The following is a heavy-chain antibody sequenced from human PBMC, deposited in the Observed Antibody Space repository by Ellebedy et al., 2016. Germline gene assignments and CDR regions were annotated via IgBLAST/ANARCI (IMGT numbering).Heavy chain of an antibody. J-gene: IGHJ4*02. Sequence: GESLKISXAASGFTFSSYSMSWVRQAPGKGLEWLSYIRSSSSTIYYAESVKGRFTISRDNAKNSLYLQMNSLRAEDTAVYYCARGGEGKCGGDCPADFGFWGQGTLVTVSS. CDR3: ARGGEGKCGGDCPADFGF. CDR2: IRSSSSTI. D-gene: IGHD2-21*01. CDR1: GFTFSSYS. V-gene: IGHV3-48*01.